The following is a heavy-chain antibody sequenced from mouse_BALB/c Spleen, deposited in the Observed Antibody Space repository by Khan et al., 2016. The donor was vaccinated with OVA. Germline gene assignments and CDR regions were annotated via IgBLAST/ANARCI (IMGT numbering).Heavy chain of an antibody. D-gene: IGHD1-1*01. CDR3: ARVYGGDFDY. CDR1: GYSITSDYA. J-gene: IGHJ2*01. Sequence: EVQLVESGPGLVKPSQSLSLTCTVTGYSITSDYAWNWIRQFPGNKLEWMGYISYSGITKYNPSLKSRISITRDTSKNQFFLQLNSVTIEDAATYYCARVYGGDFDYWGQGTTLTVSS. V-gene: IGHV3-2*02. CDR2: ISYSGIT.